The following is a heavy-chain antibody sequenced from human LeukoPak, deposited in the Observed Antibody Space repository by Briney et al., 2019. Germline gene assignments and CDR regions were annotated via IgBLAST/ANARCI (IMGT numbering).Heavy chain of an antibody. Sequence: PSETLSLTCAVYGGSFSGYYWSWIRQPPGRGLEWIGEINHSGSTNYNPSLKSRVTISVDTSKNQFSLKLSSVTAADTAVYYCARGPGGDADYWGQGTLVTVSS. V-gene: IGHV4-34*01. CDR1: GGSFSGYY. D-gene: IGHD3-16*01. J-gene: IGHJ4*02. CDR3: ARGPGGDADY. CDR2: INHSGST.